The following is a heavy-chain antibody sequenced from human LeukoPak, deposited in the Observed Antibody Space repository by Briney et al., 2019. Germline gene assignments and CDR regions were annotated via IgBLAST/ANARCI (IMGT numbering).Heavy chain of an antibody. V-gene: IGHV3-21*01. CDR2: VSSSTIYV. CDR1: GFTFSSYS. CDR3: ARGPDFWGGYSGDYFDC. Sequence: GGSLRLSCAASGFTFSSYSMNWVRQAPGKGLEWVSSVSSSTIYVYYADSVKGRFTISRDNAKNSLYLQMNSLRAEDTAVYYCARGPDFWGGYSGDYFDCWGQGILVTVSS. D-gene: IGHD3-3*01. J-gene: IGHJ4*02.